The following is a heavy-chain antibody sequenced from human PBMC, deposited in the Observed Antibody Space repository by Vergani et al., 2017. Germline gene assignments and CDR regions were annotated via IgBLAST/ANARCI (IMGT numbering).Heavy chain of an antibody. J-gene: IGHJ4*02. D-gene: IGHD5-12*01. CDR3: TKGSRGYTGYFFDY. V-gene: IGHV3-23*01. CDR1: GFSFPGYA. Sequence: EVQLLESGGGLVQPGGSLRLSCEASGFSFPGYAMSWVRQAPGKGREWVSSVSGNSATPYYADSVKGRFIISRDNSKNTLHLQMNSLRADDTAVYYCTKGSRGYTGYFFDYWGQGALATVSS. CDR2: VSGNSATP.